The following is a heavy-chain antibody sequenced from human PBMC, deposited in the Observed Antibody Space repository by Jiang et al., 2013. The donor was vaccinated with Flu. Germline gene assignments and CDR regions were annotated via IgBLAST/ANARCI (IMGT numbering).Heavy chain of an antibody. Sequence: GRSRRDSPRAASGFTFSSYGMHWVRHGSRQGGVEWVAVISYDGSNKYYADSVKGRFTISRDNSKNTLYLQMNSLRAEDTAVYYCAKDMPAFDYWGQGTLVTVSS. D-gene: IGHD2-2*01. CDR2: ISYDGSNK. CDR1: GFTFSSYG. CDR3: AKDMPAFDY. J-gene: IGHJ4*02. V-gene: IGHV3-30*18.